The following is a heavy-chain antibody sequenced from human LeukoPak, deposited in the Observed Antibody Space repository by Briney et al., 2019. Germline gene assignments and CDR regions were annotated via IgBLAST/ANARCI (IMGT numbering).Heavy chain of an antibody. J-gene: IGHJ4*02. CDR3: ARDGGGVVRFLEWFLDY. D-gene: IGHD3-3*01. CDR2: ISSNGGST. CDR1: GFTFSSYA. Sequence: GGSLRLSCAASGFTFSSYAMHWVRQAPGKGLEYVSAISSNGGSTYYANSVKGRFTISRDNPNNTLYLQMGSLRAEDMAVYYCARDGGGVVRFLEWFLDYWGQGTLVTVSS. V-gene: IGHV3-64*01.